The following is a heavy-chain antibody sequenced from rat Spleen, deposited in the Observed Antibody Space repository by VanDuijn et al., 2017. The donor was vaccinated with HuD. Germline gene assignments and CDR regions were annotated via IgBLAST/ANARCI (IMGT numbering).Heavy chain of an antibody. Sequence: EVQLVESGGGLVQPGRSMKLSCAASGFTFSDYYMAWVRQAPKKGLEWVASISYEGSSTYYGDSVKGRFTISRDNAKSTLYLQMNSLRSEDTATYYCARQRNYGYTDWGQGVMVTVSS. CDR2: ISYEGSST. CDR3: ARQRNYGYTD. V-gene: IGHV5-22*01. CDR1: GFTFSDYY. J-gene: IGHJ2*01. D-gene: IGHD1-9*01.